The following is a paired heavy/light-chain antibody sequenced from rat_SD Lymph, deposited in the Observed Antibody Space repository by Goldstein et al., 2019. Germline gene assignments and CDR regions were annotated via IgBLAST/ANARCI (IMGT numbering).Light chain of an antibody. V-gene: IGKV3S8*01. CDR1: ESVSTL. Sequence: DTVLTQSPALAVSPGERVTISCRASESVSTLMHWYQQKPGQQPKLLIYKASNLASGVPARFSGSGSGTDFTFTIDPVEADDIATYYCHQSWNSPTFGAGTKLELK. J-gene: IGKJ2-1*01. CDR2: KAS. CDR3: HQSWNSPT.
Heavy chain of an antibody. CDR2: ISYDGSST. V-gene: IGHV5-29*01. D-gene: IGHD1-11*01. CDR3: TRGDYGGPNWFAY. CDR1: GFTFSNYG. J-gene: IGHJ3*01. Sequence: EVQLVESGGGLVQPGRSMKLSCAASGFTFSNYGMAWVRQAPTKGLEWVATISYDGSSTYYRDSVKGRFTISRDNAKSTLYLQMNSLRSEDTATYYCTRGDYGGPNWFAYWGQGTLVTVSS.